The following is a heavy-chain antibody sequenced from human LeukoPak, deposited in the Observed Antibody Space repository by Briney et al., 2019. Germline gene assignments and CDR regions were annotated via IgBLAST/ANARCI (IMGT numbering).Heavy chain of an antibody. Sequence: PSETLSLTRTVCGDSISNSFYYWGWIRQPPGKGLEWIGSIYYSGSTYYNPSHKSRVTISVDTSKNQFSLKLSSVTAADTAVYYCARHQGRVTNFDYWGQRMLVSVSS. D-gene: IGHD3-3*01. V-gene: IGHV4-39*01. CDR1: GDSISNSFYY. CDR3: ARHQGRVTNFDY. CDR2: IYYSGST. J-gene: IGHJ4*02.